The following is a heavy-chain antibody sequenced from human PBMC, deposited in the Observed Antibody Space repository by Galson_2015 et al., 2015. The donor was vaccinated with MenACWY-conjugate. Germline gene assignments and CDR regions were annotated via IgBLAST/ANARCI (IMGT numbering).Heavy chain of an antibody. CDR2: IYHSGST. Sequence: SETLSLTCAVSGGSISSSNWWSWVRQPPGKGLEWIGEIYHSGSTNYNPSLKSRVTISVDKSKNQFSLKLSSVTAADTAVYYCASFDPAFYYYGMDVWVQGTMVTVSS. CDR3: ASFDPAFYYYGMDV. CDR1: GGSISSSNW. J-gene: IGHJ6*02. V-gene: IGHV4-4*02. D-gene: IGHD3-9*01.